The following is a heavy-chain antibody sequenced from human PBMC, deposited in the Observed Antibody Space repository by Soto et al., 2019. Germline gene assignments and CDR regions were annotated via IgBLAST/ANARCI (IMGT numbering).Heavy chain of an antibody. CDR2: IVVGSGNT. CDR3: AALYYYDNSGLPFDP. V-gene: IGHV1-58*01. D-gene: IGHD3-22*01. Sequence: SVKVSCKASGFTFTSSAVQWVRQARGQRLEWIGWIVVGSGNTNYAQKFQERVTITRDMSTSTAYMELSSLRSEDTAVYYCAALYYYDNSGLPFDPWGQGTLVTVSS. J-gene: IGHJ5*02. CDR1: GFTFTSSA.